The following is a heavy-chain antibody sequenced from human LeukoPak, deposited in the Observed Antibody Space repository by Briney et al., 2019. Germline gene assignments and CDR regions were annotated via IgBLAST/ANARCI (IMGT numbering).Heavy chain of an antibody. D-gene: IGHD3-3*01. CDR1: GGSISSSSYY. CDR2: IYYSGST. V-gene: IGHV4-39*01. J-gene: IGHJ4*02. Sequence: PSETLSLTRTVSGGSISSSSYYWGWIRQPPGKGLEWIGSIYYSGSTYYNPSLKSRVTISVDTSKNQFSLKLSSVTAADTAVYYCASHRGVVTETPFDYWGQGTLVTVSS. CDR3: ASHRGVVTETPFDY.